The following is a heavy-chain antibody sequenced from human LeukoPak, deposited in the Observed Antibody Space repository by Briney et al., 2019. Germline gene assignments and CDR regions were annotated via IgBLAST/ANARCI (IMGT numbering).Heavy chain of an antibody. D-gene: IGHD6-13*01. J-gene: IGHJ6*03. CDR2: ISGSGDST. Sequence: GGSLRLSCAASGFTSSTYAMAWVRQAPGKGLEWVSVISGSGDSTIYTDSVKGRFTIARDNSKNTLYLQMNSLRAEDTAVYYCAKAKAAAVYYYYMDVWGKGTTVTVSS. V-gene: IGHV3-23*01. CDR3: AKAKAAAVYYYYMDV. CDR1: GFTSSTYA.